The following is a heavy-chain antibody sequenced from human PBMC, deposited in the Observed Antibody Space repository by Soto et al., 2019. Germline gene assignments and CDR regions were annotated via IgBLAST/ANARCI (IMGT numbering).Heavy chain of an antibody. Sequence: SETLSLTCTVSGGSISSYYWSWIRQPPGKGLEWIGHIYYSGSTYYNPSLKSRLTISLDTSKNQFSLNLSAVTAADTAFYYCARVAGFWSGYGMDVWGQGTTVTVSS. D-gene: IGHD3-3*01. CDR1: GGSISSYY. CDR2: IYYSGST. V-gene: IGHV4-30-4*08. CDR3: ARVAGFWSGYGMDV. J-gene: IGHJ6*02.